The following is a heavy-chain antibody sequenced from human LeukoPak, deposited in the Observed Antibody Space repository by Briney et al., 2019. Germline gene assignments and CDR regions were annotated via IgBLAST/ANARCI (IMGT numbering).Heavy chain of an antibody. CDR2: ISSSSSYI. V-gene: IGHV3-21*01. D-gene: IGHD1-26*01. CDR1: GFTFSSYS. J-gene: IGHJ4*02. Sequence: GSLRLSCAASGFTFSSYSMNWVRQAPGKGLEWVSSISSSSSYIYYADSVKGRFTISRDNAKNSLYLQMNSLRAEDTAVYYCARDRGYGIVVGADFDYWGQGTLVTVSS. CDR3: ARDRGYGIVVGADFDY.